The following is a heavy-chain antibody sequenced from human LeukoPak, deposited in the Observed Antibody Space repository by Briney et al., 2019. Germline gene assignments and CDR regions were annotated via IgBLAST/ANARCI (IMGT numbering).Heavy chain of an antibody. V-gene: IGHV3-74*01. CDR3: ATAGQWRFDS. CDR1: GFTFSSYW. Sequence: GGSLRLSCVVSGFTFSSYWMHWVRQAPGKGLVWVSRLSPDGGTIDYSDSVRGRFTISRDNAKDTLYLQMNSLRVDDTAAYYCATAGQWRFDSWGLGTLVTVSS. J-gene: IGHJ4*02. D-gene: IGHD6-19*01. CDR2: LSPDGGTI.